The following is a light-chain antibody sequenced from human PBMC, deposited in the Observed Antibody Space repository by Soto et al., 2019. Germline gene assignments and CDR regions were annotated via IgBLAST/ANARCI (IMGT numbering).Light chain of an antibody. V-gene: IGKV1-5*01. CDR2: DAS. CDR3: QQCNSYSPT. CDR1: QSISSW. Sequence: DIQMTQSPSTLSASVGDRFTITCRASQSISSWLAWYQQKPGKAPKLLIYDASSLESGVPSRFSGSGSGTEFTLTISSLQPDDFATYYCQQCNSYSPTFGQGTKVDIK. J-gene: IGKJ1*01.